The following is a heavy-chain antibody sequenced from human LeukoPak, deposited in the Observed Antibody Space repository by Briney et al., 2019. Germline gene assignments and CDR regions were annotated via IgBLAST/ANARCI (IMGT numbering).Heavy chain of an antibody. CDR1: GSTFSSYA. CDR2: IIPIFGTA. V-gene: IGHV1-69*13. Sequence: SVKVSCKASGSTFSSYAISWVRQAPGQGLEWMGGIIPIFGTANYAQKFQGRVTITADESTSTAYMELSSLRSEDTAVYYCASLMTTVTTVFDYWGQGTLVTVSS. J-gene: IGHJ4*02. CDR3: ASLMTTVTTVFDY. D-gene: IGHD4-17*01.